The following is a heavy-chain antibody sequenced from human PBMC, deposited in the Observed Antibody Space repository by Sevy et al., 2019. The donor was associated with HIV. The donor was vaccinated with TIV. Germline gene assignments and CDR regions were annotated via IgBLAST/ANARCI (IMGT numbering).Heavy chain of an antibody. V-gene: IGHV3-72*01. J-gene: IGHJ4*02. Sequence: GGSLRLSCAASGFTFSDHYMDWVRQAPGKGLEWVGRTRNKANSYTTEYAASVKGRFTNSRDDSKNSLYLQMNSLKTEDTAVYYCARVSYYYDSSPDGYFDYWGQGTLVTVSS. D-gene: IGHD3-22*01. CDR3: ARVSYYYDSSPDGYFDY. CDR1: GFTFSDHY. CDR2: TRNKANSYTT.